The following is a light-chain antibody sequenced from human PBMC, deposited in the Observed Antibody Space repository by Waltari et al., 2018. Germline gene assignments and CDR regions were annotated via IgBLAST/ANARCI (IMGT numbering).Light chain of an antibody. V-gene: IGLV3-25*03. CDR3: QSADSTGTLRV. CDR2: KDT. J-gene: IGLJ3*02. Sequence: SYELTQPPSVSVSPGQTARITCSGDGLPKQYAFWYQQKSGQAPVLEIYKDTKRPSGIPERFSGSSPETIVTLTISGVQAEDEADYYCQSADSTGTLRVCGGGTKLTVL. CDR1: GLPKQY.